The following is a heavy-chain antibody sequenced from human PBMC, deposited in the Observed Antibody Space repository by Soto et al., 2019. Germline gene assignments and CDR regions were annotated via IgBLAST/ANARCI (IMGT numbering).Heavy chain of an antibody. Sequence: SETLSLTCTVSGGSINTFYWSWVRQPAGKGLEWIGRIFSSGSTSFNPSLESRVAMSVDTSKNHFSLNLSSVTAADMAVYYCAREGSYSAYNFANGLHLWSFDFWGKGPLVTVS. D-gene: IGHD5-12*01. J-gene: IGHJ4*02. V-gene: IGHV4-4*07. CDR3: AREGSYSAYNFANGLHLWSFDF. CDR2: IFSSGST. CDR1: GGSINTFY.